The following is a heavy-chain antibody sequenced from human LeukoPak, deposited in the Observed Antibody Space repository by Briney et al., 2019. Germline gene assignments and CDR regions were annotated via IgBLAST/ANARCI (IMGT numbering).Heavy chain of an antibody. D-gene: IGHD5-12*01. CDR2: IYHSGST. Sequence: SETLSLTCTVSGYSISSGYYWGWIRQPPGKGLEWIGSIYHSGSTYYNPSLKSRVTISVDTSKNQFSLKLSSVTAADTAVYYCARVTESGYPDYWGQGTLVTVSS. J-gene: IGHJ4*02. CDR3: ARVTESGYPDY. V-gene: IGHV4-38-2*02. CDR1: GYSISSGYY.